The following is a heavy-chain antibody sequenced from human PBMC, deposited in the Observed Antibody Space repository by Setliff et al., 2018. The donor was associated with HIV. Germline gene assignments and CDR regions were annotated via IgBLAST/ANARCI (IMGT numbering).Heavy chain of an antibody. V-gene: IGHV3-72*01. CDR3: VRGLGSEFDY. D-gene: IGHD2-15*01. CDR1: Y. CDR2: TTNKADSYNT. J-gene: IGHJ4*02. Sequence: YWGWIRQAPGKGLEWVGRTTNKADSYNTNYAASVKGRFTIARDDSKKSLYLQMNSLKIEDTAVYYCVRGLGSEFDYWGQGTLVTVSS.